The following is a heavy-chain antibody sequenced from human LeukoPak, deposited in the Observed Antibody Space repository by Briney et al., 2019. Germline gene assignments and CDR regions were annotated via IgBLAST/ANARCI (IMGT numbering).Heavy chain of an antibody. V-gene: IGHV3-23*01. CDR3: AKVPYDFWSGYYF. J-gene: IGHJ3*01. D-gene: IGHD3-3*01. CDR1: GFTFSSYS. CDR2: ISGSGGST. Sequence: PGGSLRLSCAASGFTFSSYSMHWVRQAPGKGLEWVSAISGSGGSTYYADSVKGRFTISRDNSKNTLYLQMNSLRAEDTAVYYCAKVPYDFWSGYYFWGQGTMVTVSS.